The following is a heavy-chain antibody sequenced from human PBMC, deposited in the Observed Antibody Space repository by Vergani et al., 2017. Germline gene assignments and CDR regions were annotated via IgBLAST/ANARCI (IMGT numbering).Heavy chain of an antibody. Sequence: QVQLQESGPGLVKPSETLSLTCTVSGGSISSYYWSWIRQPPGKGLEWIGYIYYSGSTNYNPSLKSRVTISVDTSKNQFSLKLSSVTAADTAVYYCARLVGWEGVYCGGDCRSGFDYWGQGTLVTVSS. CDR2: IYYSGST. CDR3: ARLVGWEGVYCGGDCRSGFDY. CDR1: GGSISSYY. D-gene: IGHD2-21*02. V-gene: IGHV4-59*08. J-gene: IGHJ4*02.